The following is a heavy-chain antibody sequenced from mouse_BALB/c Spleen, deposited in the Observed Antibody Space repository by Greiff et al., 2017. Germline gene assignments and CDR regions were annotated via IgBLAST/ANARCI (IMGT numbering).Heavy chain of an antibody. CDR1: GYSITSGYY. CDR3: ARNYGYDDYWYFDV. CDR2: ISYDGSN. D-gene: IGHD2-2*01. J-gene: IGHJ1*01. V-gene: IGHV3-6*02. Sequence: EVKLQESGPGLVKPSQSLSLTCSVTGYSITSGYYWNWIRQFPGNKLEWMGYISYDGSNNYNPSLKNRISITRDTSKNQFFLKLNSVTTEDTATYYCARNYGYDDYWYFDVWGAGTTVTVSS.